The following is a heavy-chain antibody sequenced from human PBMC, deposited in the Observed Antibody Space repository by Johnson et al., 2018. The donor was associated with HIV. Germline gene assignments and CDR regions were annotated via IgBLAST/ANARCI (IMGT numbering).Heavy chain of an antibody. D-gene: IGHD2-15*01. CDR2: IKSKTDGGTT. CDR1: GFTFSNAW. Sequence: VQLVESGGGLVKPGGSLRLSCAASGFTFSNAWMSWVRQAPGKGLEGVGRIKSKTDGGTTDYAAPVKGRYTISRDDSKNTLYLQMNSLKTEDTAVYYCTTLGYCSGGSCYSGRGFDIWGQGTMVTVSS. V-gene: IGHV3-15*01. CDR3: TTLGYCSGGSCYSGRGFDI. J-gene: IGHJ3*02.